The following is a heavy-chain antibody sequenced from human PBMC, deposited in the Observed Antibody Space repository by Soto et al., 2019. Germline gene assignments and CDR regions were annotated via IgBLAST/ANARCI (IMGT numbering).Heavy chain of an antibody. J-gene: IGHJ4*02. V-gene: IGHV1-18*01. CDR1: GYTFTSYG. CDR3: ARDLDYYDRSGYYVPGYFDY. D-gene: IGHD3-22*01. CDR2: ISAYNGNT. Sequence: QVQLVQSGAEVKKPWASVKVSCKASGYTFTSYGISWVRQAPGQGLEWMGWISAYNGNTNYAQKLQGRVTMTTDTSTSTAYMELRSLRSDDTAVYYCARDLDYYDRSGYYVPGYFDYWGQGTLVTVSS.